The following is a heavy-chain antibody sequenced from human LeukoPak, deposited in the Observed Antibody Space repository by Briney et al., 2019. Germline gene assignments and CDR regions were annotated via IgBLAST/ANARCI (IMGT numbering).Heavy chain of an antibody. Sequence: GGSLSLSCAASGFTFSSYSMNWVRQAPGKGLEWVSFISSSGASIYYADSVKGRFTVSRDNAKNSLYLQMNSLGVEDTAMYYCAPICSSGNCFQTRFDYWGQGTLVTVSS. V-gene: IGHV3-21*01. CDR3: APICSSGNCFQTRFDY. J-gene: IGHJ4*02. CDR1: GFTFSSYS. D-gene: IGHD3-22*01. CDR2: ISSSGASI.